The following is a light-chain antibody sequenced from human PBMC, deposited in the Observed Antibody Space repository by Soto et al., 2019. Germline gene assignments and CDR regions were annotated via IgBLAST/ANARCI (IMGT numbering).Light chain of an antibody. CDR1: ESVSSYY. Sequence: EIVLTQSPGTLSLSPGERATLSCRASESVSSYYLAWFQQKPGQAPRLLIYGASSRATGIPDRFSGSGSGTDFTLTISRLEPEDFAVYYCQEYGSSFGGGTKVEIK. J-gene: IGKJ4*01. CDR3: QEYGSS. V-gene: IGKV3-20*01. CDR2: GAS.